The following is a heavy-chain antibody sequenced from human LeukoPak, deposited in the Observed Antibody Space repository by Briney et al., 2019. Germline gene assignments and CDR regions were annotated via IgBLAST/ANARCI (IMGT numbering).Heavy chain of an antibody. J-gene: IGHJ4*02. V-gene: IGHV3-66*01. CDR3: ARGLVVVTAILGGFDY. D-gene: IGHD2-21*02. Sequence: GGSLRLSCAASGFTFSSYWMSWVRQAPGKGLEWVSVIYSGGSTYYADSVKGRFTISRDNSKNTLYLQMNSLRAEDTAVYYCARGLVVVTAILGGFDYWGQGTLVTVSS. CDR2: IYSGGST. CDR1: GFTFSSYW.